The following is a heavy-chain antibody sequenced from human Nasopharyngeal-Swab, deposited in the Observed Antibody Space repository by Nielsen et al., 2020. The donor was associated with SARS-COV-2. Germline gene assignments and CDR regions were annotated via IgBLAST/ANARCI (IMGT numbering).Heavy chain of an antibody. CDR3: ARAGEGVVVPAAIMGGTYYYYYYMDV. V-gene: IGHV1-8*01. J-gene: IGHJ6*03. CDR1: GYTFTSYD. D-gene: IGHD2-2*02. CDR2: MNPNSGNT. Sequence: ASVKVSCKASGYTFTSYDINWVRQATAHGLEWMGWMNPNSGNTGYAQKFQGRFSMTRNTPISTAYLELSSLRSEDPAVYYCARAGEGVVVPAAIMGGTYYYYYYMDVWGKGTTVTVSS.